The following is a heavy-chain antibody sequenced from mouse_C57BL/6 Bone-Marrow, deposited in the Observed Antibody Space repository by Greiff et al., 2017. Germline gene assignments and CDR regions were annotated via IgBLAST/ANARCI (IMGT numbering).Heavy chain of an antibody. J-gene: IGHJ3*01. CDR2: INPGSGGT. CDR1: GYAFTNHL. V-gene: IGHV1-54*01. Sequence: QVQLQQSGAELVRPGTSVKVSCKASGYAFTNHLIEWVKQRPGQGLEWIGVINPGSGGTNYNEKFKGKATLTADKSSSTAYMQLSSLTSEDSAVYFCARRHYDYDWFAYWGQGTLVTVSA. CDR3: ARRHYDYDWFAY. D-gene: IGHD2-4*01.